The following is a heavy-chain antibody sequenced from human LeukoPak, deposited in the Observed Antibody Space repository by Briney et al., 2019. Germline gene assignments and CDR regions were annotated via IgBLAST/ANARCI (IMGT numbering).Heavy chain of an antibody. CDR1: GYTFTGYY. Sequence: ASVKVSCKASGYTFTGYYMHWVRQAPGQGLEWMGWINPNSGGTNYAQKFQGRVTMTRDTSISTAYMELRRLRSDDTAVYYCARGYGDYSWFDPWGQGTLVTVSS. J-gene: IGHJ5*02. V-gene: IGHV1-2*02. CDR2: INPNSGGT. CDR3: ARGYGDYSWFDP. D-gene: IGHD4-17*01.